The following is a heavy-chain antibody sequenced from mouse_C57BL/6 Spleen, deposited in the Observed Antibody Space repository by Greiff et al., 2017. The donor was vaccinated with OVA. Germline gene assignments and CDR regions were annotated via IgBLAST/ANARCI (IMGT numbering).Heavy chain of an antibody. D-gene: IGHD1-1*01. CDR1: GYTFTSYW. CDR2: IYPGSGST. Sequence: VQLQQSGAELVKPGASVKMSCKASGYTFTSYWITWVKQRPGQGLEWIGDIYPGSGSTNYNEKFKSKATLTVDTSSSTAYMQLSSLTSEDSAVYYCARGAYGSHWYFDVWGTGTTVTVSS. J-gene: IGHJ1*03. V-gene: IGHV1-55*01. CDR3: ARGAYGSHWYFDV.